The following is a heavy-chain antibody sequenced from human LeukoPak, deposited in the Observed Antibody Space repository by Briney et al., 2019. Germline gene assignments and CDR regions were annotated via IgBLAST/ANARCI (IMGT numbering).Heavy chain of an antibody. D-gene: IGHD5-12*01. V-gene: IGHV1-24*01. CDR1: GYTLTEVS. CDR3: ARAQRGYSGYDYYYYYMDV. J-gene: IGHJ6*03. Sequence: ASVKASCKVSGYTLTEVSIHWVRQAPGKGLEWMAGFDPDDGETIYAQKFQGRVTMTEDTSTDTAYMELSSLRSEDTAVYYCARAQRGYSGYDYYYYYMDVWGKGTTVTVSS. CDR2: FDPDDGET.